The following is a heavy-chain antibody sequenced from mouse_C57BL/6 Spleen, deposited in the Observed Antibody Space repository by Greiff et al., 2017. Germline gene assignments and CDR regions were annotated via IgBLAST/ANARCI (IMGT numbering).Heavy chain of an antibody. D-gene: IGHD2-5*01. V-gene: IGHV5-4*01. J-gene: IGHJ3*01. CDR2: ISDGGSYT. Sequence: EVHLVESGGGLVKPGGSLKLSCAASGFTFSSYAMSWVRQTPEKRLEWVATISDGGSYTYYPDNVKGRFTISRDNAKNNLYLQMSHLKSEDTAMYYCARGPYSNYPWFAYWGQGTLVTVSA. CDR3: ARGPYSNYPWFAY. CDR1: GFTFSSYA.